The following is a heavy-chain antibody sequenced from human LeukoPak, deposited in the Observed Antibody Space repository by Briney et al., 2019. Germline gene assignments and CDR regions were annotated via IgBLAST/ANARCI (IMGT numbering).Heavy chain of an antibody. CDR3: ARDKGDYHTSGSLFVF. Sequence: GGSLRLSCAASGFTFSSYAMSWVRQAPGKGLEWVSAISGSGGSTYYADSVKGRFTISRDNSKNTLYLQMNSLRAEDTAVYYCARDKGDYHTSGSLFVFGGQGTLVTVSS. CDR1: GFTFSSYA. CDR2: ISGSGGST. V-gene: IGHV3-23*01. D-gene: IGHD3-22*01. J-gene: IGHJ4*02.